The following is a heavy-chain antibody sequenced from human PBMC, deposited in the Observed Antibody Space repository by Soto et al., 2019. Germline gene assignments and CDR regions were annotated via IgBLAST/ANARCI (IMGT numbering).Heavy chain of an antibody. J-gene: IGHJ6*02. CDR2: MNPNSGNT. Sequence: QVQLVQSGAEVKKPGASVKVSCKASGYTFSSYDINWVRQAPGQGPEWLGWMNPNSGNTGYAQRLQGRVTMTRNTSTRPAYMELRSLRAEDTAVYYCTRVGPHAMDVWGQGTAVTVSS. CDR1: GYTFSSYD. CDR3: TRVGPHAMDV. V-gene: IGHV1-8*01. D-gene: IGHD3-16*01.